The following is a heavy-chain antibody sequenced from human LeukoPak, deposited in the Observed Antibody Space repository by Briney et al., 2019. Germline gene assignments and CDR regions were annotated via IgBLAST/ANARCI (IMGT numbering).Heavy chain of an antibody. Sequence: ASVKVSCKASGYTFTSYDINWVRQATGQGLEWMGWMNPNSGNTGYAQKFQGRVTMTRNTSISTAYMELSSLRSEDTAVYYCARDRRTYYPHKSYCGMDVWGQGTTVTVSS. CDR3: ARDRRTYYPHKSYCGMDV. V-gene: IGHV1-8*01. CDR1: GYTFTSYD. J-gene: IGHJ6*02. CDR2: MNPNSGNT. D-gene: IGHD3-10*01.